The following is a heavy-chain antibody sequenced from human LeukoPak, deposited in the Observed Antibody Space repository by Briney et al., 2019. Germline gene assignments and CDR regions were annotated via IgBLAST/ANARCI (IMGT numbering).Heavy chain of an antibody. V-gene: IGHV3-21*05. J-gene: IGHJ5*02. Sequence: GGSLRLSCAASGFTFSSYNMNWVRQAPGKGLEWVSYITKSSDIIYYGDSLKGRFTISRDDAKSSVYLEMTSLRAEDTAVYYCARASTEYAVTDGFDTWGPGTLVTVSS. CDR2: ITKSSDII. D-gene: IGHD4-17*01. CDR3: ARASTEYAVTDGFDT. CDR1: GFTFSSYN.